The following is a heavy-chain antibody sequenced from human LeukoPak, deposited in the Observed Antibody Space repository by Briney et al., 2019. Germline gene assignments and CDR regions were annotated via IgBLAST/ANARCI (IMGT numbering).Heavy chain of an antibody. D-gene: IGHD6-19*01. Sequence: GGSLRLSCAASGFTFSTYSMNCLRQAPGKGPEWVSYISNSGDSIYYADSVKGRFTISRDNAKNLLYLQMNSLRADDTAVYYCARDPSLALAGTPFDYCGQGTRVTVSS. CDR1: GFTFSTYS. J-gene: IGHJ4*02. CDR3: ARDPSLALAGTPFDY. CDR2: ISNSGDSI. V-gene: IGHV3-48*04.